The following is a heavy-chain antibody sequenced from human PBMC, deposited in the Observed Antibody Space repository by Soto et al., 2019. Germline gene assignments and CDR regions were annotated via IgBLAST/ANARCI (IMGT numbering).Heavy chain of an antibody. CDR1: GFTFSSYG. D-gene: IGHD5-12*01. V-gene: IGHV3-33*01. Sequence: QVQLVESGGGVVQLGGSLSLSCAASGFTFSSYGWHGVGRAPGKGRGGVAVIWYGSNKYYEDSVKGRFTISRDNSKNTLYLQMNSLRAEDTAVYYCARDLSSGYSGYDYFDYWGQGTLVTVSS. J-gene: IGHJ4*02. CDR2: IWYGSNK. CDR3: ARDLSSGYSGYDYFDY.